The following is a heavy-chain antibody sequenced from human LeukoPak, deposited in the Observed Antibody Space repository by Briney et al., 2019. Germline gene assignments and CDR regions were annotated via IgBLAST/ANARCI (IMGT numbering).Heavy chain of an antibody. J-gene: IGHJ5*02. CDR1: GGSISSYY. V-gene: IGHV4-59*08. Sequence: PSETLSLTCTVSGGSISSYYWSWIRQPPGKGLEWIGYIYYSGSTNYNPSLKSRVTISVDTSKNQFSLKLSSVTAADTAVYYCARQGYNYDFWSGYWGPNWFDPWGQGTLVTVSS. D-gene: IGHD3-3*01. CDR2: IYYSGST. CDR3: ARQGYNYDFWSGYWGPNWFDP.